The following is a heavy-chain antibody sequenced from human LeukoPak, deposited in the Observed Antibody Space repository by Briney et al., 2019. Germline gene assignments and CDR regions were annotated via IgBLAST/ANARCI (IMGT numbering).Heavy chain of an antibody. D-gene: IGHD3/OR15-3a*01. CDR2: ISGSGGNN. CDR1: GFTFSSYA. CDR3: AREGLENFDY. Sequence: PGGSLRLSCAASGFTFSSYAMNWVRQAPGKGLEWVSGISGSGGNNFCSDSVGGSFTNPRDNYKNTLHLQMNSLRAQDTAVYYCAREGLENFDYWGQGTLVTVSS. J-gene: IGHJ4*02. V-gene: IGHV3-23*01.